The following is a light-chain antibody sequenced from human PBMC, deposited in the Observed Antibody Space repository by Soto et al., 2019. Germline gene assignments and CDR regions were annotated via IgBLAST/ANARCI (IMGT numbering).Light chain of an antibody. J-gene: IGKJ1*01. Sequence: EIVLTQSPGTLSLSPGERATLSCRASQTVSSSYLAWYQQKPGQAPRLLIYGASSRATGIPDRLSGSGSGTDFTLTISRLEPEDFAVYYCQQYSSSPQTFGQGTKVEMK. CDR2: GAS. V-gene: IGKV3-20*01. CDR1: QTVSSSY. CDR3: QQYSSSPQT.